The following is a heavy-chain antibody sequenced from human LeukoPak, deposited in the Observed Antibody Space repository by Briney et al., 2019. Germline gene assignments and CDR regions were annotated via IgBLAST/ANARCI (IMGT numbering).Heavy chain of an antibody. V-gene: IGHV3-73*01. D-gene: IGHD3-22*01. Sequence: PGGSLRLSCVASGFTFSNNWMSWVRQAPGKGLEWVGRIRSKANSYATAYAASVKGRFTISRDDSKNTAYLQMNSLKTEDTAVYYCTRRPSYDSSGYQPHYYYYYGMDVWGQGTTVTVSS. J-gene: IGHJ6*02. CDR2: IRSKANSYAT. CDR3: TRRPSYDSSGYQPHYYYYYGMDV. CDR1: GFTFSNNW.